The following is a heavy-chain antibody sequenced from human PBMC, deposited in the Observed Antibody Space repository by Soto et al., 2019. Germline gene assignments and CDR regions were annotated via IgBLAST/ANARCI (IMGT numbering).Heavy chain of an antibody. CDR1: GFIFSTSW. CDR2: IKYDGTEK. CDR3: AREAS. Sequence: EVQLVESGGGLVQPGGSLRLSCAASGFIFSTSWMSWVRQAPGKGLEWVGNIKYDGTEKYYADSVRGRFTISRDNDKNSLYLQMNSLGAADTALYFCAREASWGPGTLVTVSS. V-gene: IGHV3-7*01. J-gene: IGHJ5*02.